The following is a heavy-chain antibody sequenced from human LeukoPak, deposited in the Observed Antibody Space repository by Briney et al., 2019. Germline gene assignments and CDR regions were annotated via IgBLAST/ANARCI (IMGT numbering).Heavy chain of an antibody. D-gene: IGHD6-19*01. CDR1: GGSISSGSYY. V-gene: IGHV4-61*02. CDR2: IYTSGST. CDR3: ASNNYIAVAGDY. Sequence: SQTLSLTCTVSGGSISSGSYYWSWIRQPAGKGLEWIGRIYTSGSTNYNPSLKSRVTISVDTSKNQFSLKLSSVTAADTAVYYCASNNYIAVAGDYWGQGTLVTVSS. J-gene: IGHJ4*02.